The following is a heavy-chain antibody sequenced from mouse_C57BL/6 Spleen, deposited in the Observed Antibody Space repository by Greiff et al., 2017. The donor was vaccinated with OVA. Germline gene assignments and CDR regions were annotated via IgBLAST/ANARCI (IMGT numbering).Heavy chain of an antibody. D-gene: IGHD2-5*01. J-gene: IGHJ2*01. CDR3: ARPRYSIYFDY. Sequence: EVQLQESGGGLVKPGGSLKLSCAASGFTFSDYGMHWVRQAPETGLEWVAYISSGSSTIYYADTVKGRFTISRDNAKNTLFLQMTSLRSEDTAMYYCARPRYSIYFDYWGQGTTLTVSS. CDR2: ISSGSSTI. CDR1: GFTFSDYG. V-gene: IGHV5-17*01.